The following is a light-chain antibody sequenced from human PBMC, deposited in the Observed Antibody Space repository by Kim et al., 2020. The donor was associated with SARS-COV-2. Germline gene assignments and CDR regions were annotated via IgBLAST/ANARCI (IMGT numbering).Light chain of an antibody. Sequence: SVVTQPASLSASPGQSITISCTGTSSDVGGYKYVSWYQQHPGKAPKLLIHDVTNRPSGVSYRFSASKSGNTASLTISGLQPEDEADYYCASYTRSSTWVFGGGTQLTVL. CDR3: ASYTRSSTWV. J-gene: IGLJ3*02. CDR2: DVT. V-gene: IGLV2-14*03. CDR1: SSDVGGYKY.